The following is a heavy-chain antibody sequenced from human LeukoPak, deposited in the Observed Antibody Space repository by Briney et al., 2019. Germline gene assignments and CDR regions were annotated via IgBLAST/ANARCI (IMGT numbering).Heavy chain of an antibody. CDR3: ATIAGSSSY. CDR2: IYNSGST. CDR1: GGSISSYY. V-gene: IGHV4-59*08. J-gene: IGHJ4*02. Sequence: SETLSLTCTVSGGSISSYYWSWIRQPPGRGLEWIGYIYNSGSTNYNPSLKSRVTISVDTSKNQFSLKLSSVTAADTAVYYCATIAGSSSYWGQGTLVTVSS. D-gene: IGHD6-6*01.